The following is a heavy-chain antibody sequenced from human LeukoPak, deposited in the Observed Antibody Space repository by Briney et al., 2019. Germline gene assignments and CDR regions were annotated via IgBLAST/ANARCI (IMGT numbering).Heavy chain of an antibody. Sequence: SETLSLTCTVSGGSISSYYWSWIRQPPGKGLEWIGYIYYSGSTNYNPSLKSQVTISVDTSKNQFSLKLSSVTAADTAVYYCARGASSSRAYYYYYYMDVWGKGTTVTISS. CDR2: IYYSGST. D-gene: IGHD6-13*01. J-gene: IGHJ6*03. V-gene: IGHV4-59*01. CDR3: ARGASSSRAYYYYYYMDV. CDR1: GGSISSYY.